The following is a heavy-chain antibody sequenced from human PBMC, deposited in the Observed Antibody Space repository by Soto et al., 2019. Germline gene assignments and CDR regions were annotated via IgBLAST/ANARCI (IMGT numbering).Heavy chain of an antibody. CDR2: INPNSGGT. D-gene: IGHD5-18*01. CDR1: GYTFTGYY. V-gene: IGHV1-2*04. Sequence: ASVKVSCKASGYTFTGYYMHWVRQAPGQGLEWMGWINPNSGGTNYAQKFQGWVTMTRDTSISTAYMELSRLRSDYTAVYYCARSGYSYGPNPHPYWGQGSLVTVSS. J-gene: IGHJ4*02. CDR3: ARSGYSYGPNPHPY.